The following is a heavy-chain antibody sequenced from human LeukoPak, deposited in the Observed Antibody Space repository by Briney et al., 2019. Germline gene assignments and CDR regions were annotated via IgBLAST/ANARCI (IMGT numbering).Heavy chain of an antibody. V-gene: IGHV3-11*01. Sequence: GGSLRLSCAASGFTFSDYYMSWIRQSPGKGLEWGSYISSSGSTIYYADSVKGRFTISRDNAKNSLYLQMNSLRAEDTAVYYCASPDSVAGHNFDYWGQGTLVTVSS. CDR2: ISSSGSTI. CDR1: GFTFSDYY. D-gene: IGHD6-19*01. J-gene: IGHJ4*02. CDR3: ASPDSVAGHNFDY.